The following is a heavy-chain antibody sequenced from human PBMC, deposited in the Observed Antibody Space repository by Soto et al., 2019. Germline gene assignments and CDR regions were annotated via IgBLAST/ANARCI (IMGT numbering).Heavy chain of an antibody. Sequence: ASVKVSCKASGYTFSSFGINWVRQAPGQGLEWVGWVSVYNDDTKYAQNFQGRVSLTTDTSTSTTYMEVGSLRSDDTAVYYCARTCRSGGGCYHEYWGEGTLVTVPQ. CDR3: ARTCRSGGGCYHEY. J-gene: IGHJ4*02. CDR1: GYTFSSFG. D-gene: IGHD2-21*01. V-gene: IGHV1-18*01. CDR2: VSVYNDDT.